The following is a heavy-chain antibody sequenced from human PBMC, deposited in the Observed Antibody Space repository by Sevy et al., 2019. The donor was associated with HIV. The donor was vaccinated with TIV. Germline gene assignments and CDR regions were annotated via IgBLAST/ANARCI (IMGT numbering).Heavy chain of an antibody. Sequence: GGSLRLSCAASGFTFSSYEMNWVRQAPGKGLEWVSYISSSGSTIYYADSVKGRFTISRDNAKNSLYLQMNSLRAEDTAVYYCARGYCSSTSCQRNFDYWVQGTLVTVSS. CDR1: GFTFSSYE. V-gene: IGHV3-48*03. CDR3: ARGYCSSTSCQRNFDY. CDR2: ISSSGSTI. J-gene: IGHJ4*02. D-gene: IGHD2-2*01.